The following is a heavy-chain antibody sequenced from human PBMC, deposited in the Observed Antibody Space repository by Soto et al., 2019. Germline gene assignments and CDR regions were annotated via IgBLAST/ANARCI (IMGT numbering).Heavy chain of an antibody. V-gene: IGHV1-46*01. J-gene: IGHJ4*02. D-gene: IGHD3-16*01. Sequence: HVQLVQSGADVKKPGASVKVSCKASGYTFINYYMHWVRQAPGQGLEWMGIINPSVGSTTYAERFQGRITMTTDPSTSTVFMELNTLRSEDTAVYYCARAPTPFRGDPLDYWGQGTLVTVSS. CDR2: INPSVGST. CDR3: ARAPTPFRGDPLDY. CDR1: GYTFINYY.